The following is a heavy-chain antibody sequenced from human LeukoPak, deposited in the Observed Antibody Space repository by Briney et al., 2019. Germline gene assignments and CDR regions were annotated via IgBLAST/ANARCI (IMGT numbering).Heavy chain of an antibody. D-gene: IGHD2-15*01. CDR3: ARDPDVVVVAATPSYFQH. Sequence: GASVKVSCKASGYTFTRYYMHWVRQAPGKGLEWMGGFDPEDGETIYAQKFQGGVTMTTDTSTSTAYMELRSLRSDDTAVYYCARDPDVVVVAATPSYFQHWGQGTLVTVSS. J-gene: IGHJ1*01. V-gene: IGHV1-24*01. CDR2: FDPEDGET. CDR1: GYTFTRYY.